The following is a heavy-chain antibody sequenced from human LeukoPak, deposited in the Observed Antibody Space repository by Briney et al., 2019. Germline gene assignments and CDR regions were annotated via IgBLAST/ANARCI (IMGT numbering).Heavy chain of an antibody. Sequence: PGGSLRLSCAASGFTFSSYWMSWVRQAPGKGLEWVANIKQDGSEKYYVDSVKGRFTISRDNAKDSLYLQMNSLRAEDTAVYYCARERTYCDILTGYYNAFDIWGQGTMVTVSS. CDR3: ARERTYCDILTGYYNAFDI. CDR1: GFTFSSYW. J-gene: IGHJ3*02. V-gene: IGHV3-7*03. CDR2: IKQDGSEK. D-gene: IGHD3-9*01.